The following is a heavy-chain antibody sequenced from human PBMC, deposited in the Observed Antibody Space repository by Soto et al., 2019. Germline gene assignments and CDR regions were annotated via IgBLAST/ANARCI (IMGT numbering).Heavy chain of an antibody. CDR1: GFTFSSYG. D-gene: IGHD4-17*01. CDR3: AKDLSTVVTEDWYFDL. CDR2: ISYDGSNK. Sequence: QVQLVESGGGVVQPGRSLRLSCAASGFTFSSYGMHWVRQAPGKGLEWVAVISYDGSNKYYADSVKGRFTISRDNSKNTLYLQMNSLRAEDTAVYYCAKDLSTVVTEDWYFDLWGRGTLVTVSS. V-gene: IGHV3-30*18. J-gene: IGHJ2*01.